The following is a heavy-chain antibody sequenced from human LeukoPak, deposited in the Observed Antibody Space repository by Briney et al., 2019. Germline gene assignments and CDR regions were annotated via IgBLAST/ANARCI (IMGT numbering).Heavy chain of an antibody. V-gene: IGHV1-69*01. CDR3: ARVQTYWFDP. Sequence: ASVKVSCKASGGTFSSYAISWVRQAPGQGLEWMGGIIPIFGTANYAQKFQGRVTITADESTSTAYMELSSLRSDDTAVYYCARVQTYWFDPWGQGTLVTVSS. CDR2: IIPIFGTA. CDR1: GGTFSSYA. J-gene: IGHJ5*02.